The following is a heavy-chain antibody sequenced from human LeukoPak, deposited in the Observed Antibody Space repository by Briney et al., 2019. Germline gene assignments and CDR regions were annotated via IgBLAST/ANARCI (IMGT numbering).Heavy chain of an antibody. CDR1: GGSISSTSNY. D-gene: IGHD1-26*01. Sequence: SETLSPTCTVSGGSISSTSNYWGWIRQPPGKELEWIGSISYSGTTFYNPSLKSRVTISVDTSKNQFSLTLSSVTAADTAVYYCARPIVGATRGFDDWGQGTLVTVSS. V-gene: IGHV4-39*01. J-gene: IGHJ4*02. CDR2: ISYSGTT. CDR3: ARPIVGATRGFDD.